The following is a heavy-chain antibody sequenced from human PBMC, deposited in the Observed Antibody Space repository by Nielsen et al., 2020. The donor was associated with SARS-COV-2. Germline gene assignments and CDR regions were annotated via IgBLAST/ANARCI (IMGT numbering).Heavy chain of an antibody. CDR3: ASHTYYYDSSGYLTDAFDI. D-gene: IGHD3-22*01. Sequence: GESLKISCAASGFTFSDYYMSWIRQAPGKGLEWVSYISSSSSYTTYADSVKGRFTISRDNAKNSLYLQMNSLRAEDTAVYYCASHTYYYDSSGYLTDAFDIWGQGTMVTVSS. CDR1: GFTFSDYY. J-gene: IGHJ3*02. CDR2: ISSSSSYT. V-gene: IGHV3-11*06.